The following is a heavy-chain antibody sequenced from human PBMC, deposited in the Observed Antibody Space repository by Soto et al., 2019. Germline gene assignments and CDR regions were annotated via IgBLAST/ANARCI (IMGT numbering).Heavy chain of an antibody. V-gene: IGHV4-39*01. D-gene: IGHD3-10*01. CDR1: GGFISRSSYY. CDR2: IYHSGST. J-gene: IGHJ6*02. Sequence: PSETLSLTCSVSGGFISRSSYYWGWIRQPPGKGLEWIGSIYHSGSTQYNPSLKSRVTISVDTSKNQFSLKMTFVTAADTAVYYCGRHATMGVRGVGLDVWGQGNTVTVSS. CDR3: GRHATMGVRGVGLDV.